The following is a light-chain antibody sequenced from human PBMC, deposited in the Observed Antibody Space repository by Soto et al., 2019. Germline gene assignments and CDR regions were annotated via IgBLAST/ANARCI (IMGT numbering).Light chain of an antibody. J-gene: IGKJ1*01. CDR2: DAS. Sequence: DTQISQSPSALSASVGDRATITCRASQSISSWLAWYQQKPGKAPKLLIYDASTLQSGVPSRYSGSGSGTEFTLTISNLQPDDFATYYCQQYESYSPWTFGQGTKVDIK. CDR3: QQYESYSPWT. V-gene: IGKV1-5*01. CDR1: QSISSW.